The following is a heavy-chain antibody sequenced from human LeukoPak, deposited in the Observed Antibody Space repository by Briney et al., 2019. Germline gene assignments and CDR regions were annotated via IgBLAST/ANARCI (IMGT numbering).Heavy chain of an antibody. CDR2: IRSKAYGGTT. J-gene: IGHJ6*03. CDR3: TGETHTVTYYYYSMDV. D-gene: IGHD4-11*01. V-gene: IGHV3-49*04. CDR1: GFTFGDYA. Sequence: LAGGSLRLSCTASGFTFGDYAMSWVRQAPGKGLEWVSFIRSKAYGGTTEYAASVKGRFTISRDDSKSIAYLQMNSLKSEDTAVYYCTGETHTVTYYYYSMDVRGKGTTVTVSS.